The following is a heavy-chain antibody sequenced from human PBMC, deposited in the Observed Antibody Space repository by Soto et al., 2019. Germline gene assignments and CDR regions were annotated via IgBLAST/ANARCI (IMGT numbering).Heavy chain of an antibody. CDR1: GFTFSGSA. Sequence: EVQLVESGGGLVQPGGSLKLSCAASGFTFSGSAMHWVRQASGKGLEWIARIRTKANNYATAYAASVKGRFTISSDDSNNTAYLQMNSLKTEDTAVYYCARPLALAHSSAWYRDSWGQGTLVSVSS. CDR3: ARPLALAHSSAWYRDS. J-gene: IGHJ4*02. CDR2: IRTKANNYAT. V-gene: IGHV3-73*01. D-gene: IGHD6-19*01.